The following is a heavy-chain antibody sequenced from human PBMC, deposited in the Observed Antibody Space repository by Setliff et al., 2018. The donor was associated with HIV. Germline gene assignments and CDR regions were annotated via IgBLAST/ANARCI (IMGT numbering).Heavy chain of an antibody. J-gene: IGHJ4*02. CDR3: VRGSGYYYFDN. CDR1: GYSFSSYW. Sequence: PGESLKISCKGSGYSFSSYWINWVRQMPGKGLEWMGRIDPSDSYTNYSPSFQGHVSISRDNAKNMLYLQMNSLSADDTAVYYCVRGSGYYYFDNWGQGALVTVSS. D-gene: IGHD3-22*01. CDR2: IDPSDSYT. V-gene: IGHV5-10-1*01.